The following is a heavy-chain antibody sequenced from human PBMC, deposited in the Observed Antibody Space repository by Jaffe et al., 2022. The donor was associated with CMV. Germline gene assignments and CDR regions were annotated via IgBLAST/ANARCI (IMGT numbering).Heavy chain of an antibody. CDR3: ARDPHIAVEDYYGMDV. J-gene: IGHJ6*02. V-gene: IGHV3-7*01. CDR2: IKQDGSEK. D-gene: IGHD6-19*01. CDR1: GFTFSSYW. Sequence: EVQLVESGGGLVQPGGSLRLSCAASGFTFSSYWMSWVRQAPGKGLEWVANIKQDGSEKYYVDSVKGRFTISRDNAKNSLYLQMNSLRAEDTAVYYCARDPHIAVEDYYGMDVWGQGTTVTVSS.